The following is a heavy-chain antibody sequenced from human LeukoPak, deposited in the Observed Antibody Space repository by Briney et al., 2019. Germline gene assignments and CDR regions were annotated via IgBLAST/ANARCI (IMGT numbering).Heavy chain of an antibody. Sequence: ASVKLSCKASVYTFTGYHIHWVRQAPGQALEWMGWINPNSGGTNYAQKFQGRVTMTRDTSISTAYMELSRLRSDDTAVYYCARVAKYYYDRDAFDIWGQGTMVTVSS. CDR1: VYTFTGYH. V-gene: IGHV1-2*02. CDR2: INPNSGGT. CDR3: ARVAKYYYDRDAFDI. J-gene: IGHJ3*02. D-gene: IGHD3-22*01.